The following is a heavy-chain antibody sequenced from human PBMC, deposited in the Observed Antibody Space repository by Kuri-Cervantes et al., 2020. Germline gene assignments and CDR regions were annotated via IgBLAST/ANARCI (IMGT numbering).Heavy chain of an antibody. V-gene: IGHV1-3*01. CDR1: GYTFTSYA. Sequence: ASVKVSCKASGYTFTSYAMHWVRQAPGQRLEWMGWINAGNGNTGYAQKFQGRVTMTRNTSISTAYMELSSLRSEDTAVYYCARGRRPRYSSGCDYWGQGTLVTVSS. CDR2: INAGNGNT. CDR3: ARGRRPRYSSGCDY. D-gene: IGHD6-19*01. J-gene: IGHJ4*02.